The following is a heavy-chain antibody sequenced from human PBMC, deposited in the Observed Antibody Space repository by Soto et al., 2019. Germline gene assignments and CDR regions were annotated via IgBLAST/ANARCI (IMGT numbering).Heavy chain of an antibody. J-gene: IGHJ5*02. V-gene: IGHV1-69*01. CDR2: IIPMFGKA. Sequence: QVQLVQSGAEVKKPGSSVKVSCKASGGTFSSYGISWVRQAPGQGLEWMGGIIPMFGKANYAQKFQGRVTISADESTGTAYMELSSLRSEDTAVYYCANARRVVVVVAAETNWFDPWGQGTLVTVSS. CDR1: GGTFSSYG. CDR3: ANARRVVVVVAAETNWFDP. D-gene: IGHD2-15*01.